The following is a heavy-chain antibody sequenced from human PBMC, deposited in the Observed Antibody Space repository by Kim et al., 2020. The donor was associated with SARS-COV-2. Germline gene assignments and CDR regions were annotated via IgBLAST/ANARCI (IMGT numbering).Heavy chain of an antibody. CDR3: AKLSHSGDLF. CDR2: IFADASRA. V-gene: IGHV3-23*01. D-gene: IGHD4-17*01. CDR1: GFPFSNFD. Sequence: GGSLRLSCAASGFPFSNFDMQWARQAPGKGLEWVSGIFADASRAYYTDSVKGRFTVSRDNSKNTLYLQMNSLRAEDTAVYFCAKLSHSGDLFWGQGTLVTVSS. J-gene: IGHJ4*02.